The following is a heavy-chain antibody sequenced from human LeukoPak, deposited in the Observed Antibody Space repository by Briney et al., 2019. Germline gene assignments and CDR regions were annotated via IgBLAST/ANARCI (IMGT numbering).Heavy chain of an antibody. CDR3: ARDPFDCSGGSCYSDPP. CDR2: IYYSGST. CDR1: GGSISSSSYY. J-gene: IGHJ5*02. V-gene: IGHV4-39*07. Sequence: SETLSLTCIVSGGSISSSSYYWGWIRQPPGKGLEWIGSIYYSGSTYYNPSLKSRVTISVDTSKNQFSLKLSSVTAADTAVYYCARDPFDCSGGSCYSDPPWGQGTLVTVSS. D-gene: IGHD2-15*01.